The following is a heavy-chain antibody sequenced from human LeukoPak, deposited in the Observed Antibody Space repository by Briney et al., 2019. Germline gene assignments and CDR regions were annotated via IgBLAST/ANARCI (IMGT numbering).Heavy chain of an antibody. D-gene: IGHD3-9*01. V-gene: IGHV4-34*01. J-gene: IGHJ5*02. Sequence: SETLSLTCAVYGGSFSGYYWSWISQPPGKGLEWIGEINHSGSTNYNPSLKSRVTISVDTSKNQFSLKLSSVTAADTAVYYCAAQEEYYDILTGHLNWFDPWGQGTLVTVSS. CDR3: AAQEEYYDILTGHLNWFDP. CDR1: GGSFSGYY. CDR2: INHSGST.